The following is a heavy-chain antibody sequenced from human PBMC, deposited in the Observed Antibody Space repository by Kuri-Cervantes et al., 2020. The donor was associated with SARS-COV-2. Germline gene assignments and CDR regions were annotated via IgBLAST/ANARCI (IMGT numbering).Heavy chain of an antibody. D-gene: IGHD6-19*01. CDR3: ARRVAVSAPSGYCGLDV. J-gene: IGHJ6*02. CDR1: GYTFTGYY. Sequence: ASVKVSCKASGYTFTGYYMHWVRQAPGQGLEWMGWINPNSGATDYPQKFQGRVTVTRDTSISTAYMELSSLSSDDTAVYYCARRVAVSAPSGYCGLDVWGQGTTVTVSS. V-gene: IGHV1-2*02. CDR2: INPNSGAT.